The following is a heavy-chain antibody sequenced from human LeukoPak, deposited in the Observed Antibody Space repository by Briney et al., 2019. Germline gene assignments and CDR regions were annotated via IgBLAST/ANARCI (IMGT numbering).Heavy chain of an antibody. CDR3: ARHETGPYFDY. CDR2: IYPGDSDT. D-gene: IGHD1-1*01. Sequence: RPGESLKISCNVSGYSFTSYWIGWVRQMPGKGLECMGIIYPGDSDTRYSPSFQGQVTISADKSISTAYLQWSSLKASDTAMYYCARHETGPYFDYWGQGTLVTVSS. J-gene: IGHJ4*02. V-gene: IGHV5-51*01. CDR1: GYSFTSYW.